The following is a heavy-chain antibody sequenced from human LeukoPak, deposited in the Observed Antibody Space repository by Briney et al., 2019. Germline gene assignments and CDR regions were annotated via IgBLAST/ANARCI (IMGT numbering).Heavy chain of an antibody. CDR1: GGSISSGSYY. V-gene: IGHV4-61*02. J-gene: IGHJ4*02. CDR2: IYTSGST. CDR3: ATVAHGGNSGGFDY. Sequence: SETLSLTCTVSGGSISSGSYYWSWIRQPAGKGLEWIGRIYTSGSTNYNPSLKSRVTISVDTSKNQFSLKLSSVTAADTAVYYYATVAHGGNSGGFDYWGQGTLVTVSS. D-gene: IGHD4-23*01.